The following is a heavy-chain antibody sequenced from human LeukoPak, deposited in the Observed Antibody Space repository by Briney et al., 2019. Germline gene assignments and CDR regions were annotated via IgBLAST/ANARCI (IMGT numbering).Heavy chain of an antibody. D-gene: IGHD6-19*01. V-gene: IGHV3-21*01. J-gene: IGHJ4*02. Sequence: GGSLRLSRVASRFTFRHYRLHWVRQAPGRGLEWVSSISSSSSYIYYADSVKGRFTISRDNAKNSLFLQMNSLRAEDTALYYCARGSMAGADTDYWGQGTLVTVSS. CDR1: RFTFRHYR. CDR3: ARGSMAGADTDY. CDR2: ISSSSSYI.